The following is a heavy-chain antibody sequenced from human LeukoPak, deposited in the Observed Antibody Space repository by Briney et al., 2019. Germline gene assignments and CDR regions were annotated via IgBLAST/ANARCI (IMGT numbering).Heavy chain of an antibody. J-gene: IGHJ3*02. CDR1: GFTFSSYG. CDR3: AKDREGLGQGAFDI. Sequence: GGSLRLSCAASGFTFSSYGIHWVRQAPGKGLEWVTFIRYDGSNKYYADSVKGRFTISRDNSKNTLYLQMNSLRAEDTAVYYCAKDREGLGQGAFDIWGQGTMVTVSS. D-gene: IGHD3-16*01. CDR2: IRYDGSNK. V-gene: IGHV3-30*02.